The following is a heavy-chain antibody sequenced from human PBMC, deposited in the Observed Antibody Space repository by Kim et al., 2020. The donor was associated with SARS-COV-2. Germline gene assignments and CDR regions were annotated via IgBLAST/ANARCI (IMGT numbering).Heavy chain of an antibody. Sequence: GRSLRLSCAASGFTFSSYGMHWVRQAPGKGLEWVAVIWYDGSKKYYVDSVKCRFTISRDNSKNTLYLQMNSLRAEDTAVYYCANGGTSSSWAHLYWGQGTLVTVSS. CDR1: GFTFSSYG. V-gene: IGHV3-33*06. J-gene: IGHJ4*02. D-gene: IGHD6-13*01. CDR2: IWYDGSKK. CDR3: ANGGTSSSWAHLY.